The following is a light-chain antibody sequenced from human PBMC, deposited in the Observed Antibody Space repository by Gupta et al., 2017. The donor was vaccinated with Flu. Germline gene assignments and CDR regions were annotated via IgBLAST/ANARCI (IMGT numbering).Light chain of an antibody. CDR3: QQYKNGPPWT. J-gene: IGKJ1*01. CDR2: STS. CDR1: QSVSGN. V-gene: IGKV3D-15*01. Sequence: EIVMTQSPATLSVSPGERATLSCRASQSVSGNLAWYQKKAGQAPRLLIYSTSTRVTGIPARFSGSGSGTEFTLTISSRESEDVTLYYCQQYKNGPPWTFGQGTXVEIK.